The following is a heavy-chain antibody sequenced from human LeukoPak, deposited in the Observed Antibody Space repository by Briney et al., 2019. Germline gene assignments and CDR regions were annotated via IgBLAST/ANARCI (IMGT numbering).Heavy chain of an antibody. J-gene: IGHJ4*02. D-gene: IGHD3-16*01. CDR1: GSIFTTYW. CDR2: LYPGDSDT. V-gene: IGHV5-51*01. CDR3: ARGGWAEYFFGGKYYFDY. Sequence: GESLKIYFQGSGSIFTTYWIGWVRQMPGKGLEWMGILYPGDSDTKYSPSFQGHVTISADNSISTAYLQWSSLEASDTAIYYCARGGWAEYFFGGKYYFDYWGQGTLVTVSS.